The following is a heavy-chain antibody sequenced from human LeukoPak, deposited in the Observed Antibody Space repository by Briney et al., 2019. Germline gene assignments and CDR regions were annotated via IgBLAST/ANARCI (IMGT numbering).Heavy chain of an antibody. CDR1: GGTFSSYA. J-gene: IGHJ5*02. CDR2: IIPIFGTA. Sequence: SVKVSCKASGGTFSSYAISWVRQAPGQGLEWMGGIIPIFGTANYAQKFQGRVTITADESTSTAYMELSSLRSEDTAVYYCARDPIRGDYVLNRDWFDPWGQGTLVTVSS. D-gene: IGHD4-17*01. CDR3: ARDPIRGDYVLNRDWFDP. V-gene: IGHV1-69*13.